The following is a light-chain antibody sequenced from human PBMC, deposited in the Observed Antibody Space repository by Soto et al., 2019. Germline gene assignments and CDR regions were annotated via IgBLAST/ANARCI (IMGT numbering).Light chain of an antibody. Sequence: QSVLTQPRSVSGSPGQSVTISCTGTSSDVGGYNYVSWYQQHPGKAPKLMIYDVSKRPSGVPDRFSGSKSGNTASLTISGLQAEDEAEYYCCSYAGSYVFGTGTKLTVL. J-gene: IGLJ1*01. V-gene: IGLV2-11*01. CDR3: CSYAGSYV. CDR2: DVS. CDR1: SSDVGGYNY.